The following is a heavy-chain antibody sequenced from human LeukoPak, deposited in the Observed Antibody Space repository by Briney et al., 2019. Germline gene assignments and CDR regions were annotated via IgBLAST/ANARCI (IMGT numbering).Heavy chain of an antibody. J-gene: IGHJ4*02. CDR3: TTLIRYDISY. V-gene: IGHV3-15*01. CDR2: IKSKTDGGTT. D-gene: IGHD3-22*01. CDR1: GFTFSNAW. Sequence: TGGSLRLSCAASGFTFSNAWMSWIRQAPGKGLEWVGRIKSKTDGGTTDYAAPVKGRFTISRDDPKNTLYLQMNSLKTEDTAVYYCTTLIRYDISYWGQGTLVTVSS.